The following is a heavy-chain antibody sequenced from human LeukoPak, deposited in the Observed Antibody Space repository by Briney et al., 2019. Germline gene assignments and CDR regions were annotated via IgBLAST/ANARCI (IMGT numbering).Heavy chain of an antibody. CDR3: AREALAGAESYYYYYYMDV. D-gene: IGHD1-26*01. Sequence: PGGSLRLSCAASGFTFSSYRMNWVRQAPGKGLEWVSYISSSSSTIYYADSVKGRFTISRDNAKNSLYLQMNSLRAEDTAVYYCAREALAGAESYYYYYYMDVWGKGTTVTVSS. CDR1: GFTFSSYR. CDR2: ISSSSSTI. J-gene: IGHJ6*03. V-gene: IGHV3-48*01.